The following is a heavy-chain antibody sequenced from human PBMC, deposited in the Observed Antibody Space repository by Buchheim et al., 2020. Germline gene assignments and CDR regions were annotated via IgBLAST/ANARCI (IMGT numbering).Heavy chain of an antibody. D-gene: IGHD3-10*01. CDR3: ARLFGSGEDPFDY. J-gene: IGHJ4*02. CDR1: GFTFSSYA. CDR2: ISYDGRNK. Sequence: QVQLVESGGGVVQPGRSLRLSCAASGFTFSSYAMHWVRQAPGKGLEWVAVISYDGRNKYYADSVKGRFTISRDNSKNTLYLQMNSLRAEDTAVYYCARLFGSGEDPFDYWGQGTL. V-gene: IGHV3-30*04.